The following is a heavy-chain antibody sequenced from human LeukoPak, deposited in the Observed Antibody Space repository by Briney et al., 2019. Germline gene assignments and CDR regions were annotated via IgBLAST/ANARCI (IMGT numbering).Heavy chain of an antibody. D-gene: IGHD6-13*01. Sequence: ASVKVSCKVSGYTLTELSMNWVRQAPGKGLEWMGGFDPEDGETIYAQKFQGRVTMTEDTSTDTAYMELSSLRSEDTAVYYCATSWSQGSSWSFDYWGQGTLVTVSS. CDR2: FDPEDGET. V-gene: IGHV1-24*01. CDR3: ATSWSQGSSWSFDY. J-gene: IGHJ4*02. CDR1: GYTLTELS.